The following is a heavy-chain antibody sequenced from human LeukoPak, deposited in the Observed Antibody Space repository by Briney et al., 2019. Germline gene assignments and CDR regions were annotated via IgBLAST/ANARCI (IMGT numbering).Heavy chain of an antibody. V-gene: IGHV3-48*01. CDR1: GFTFSSYS. CDR2: ISSSSSTI. CDR3: ARESCSSTRCYTETGIDY. Sequence: GSLRLSCAASGFTFSSYSMNWVRQAPGKGLEWVSYISSSSSTIYYADSVKGRFTISRDNAKNSLYLQMNSLRAEDTAVYYCARESCSSTRCYTETGIDYWGQGTLVTVSS. J-gene: IGHJ4*02. D-gene: IGHD2-2*02.